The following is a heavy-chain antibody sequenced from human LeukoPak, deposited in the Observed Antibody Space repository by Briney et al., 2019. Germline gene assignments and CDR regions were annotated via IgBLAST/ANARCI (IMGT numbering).Heavy chain of an antibody. V-gene: IGHV3-30*04. CDR3: ARGGQYDTSGYYPIDY. J-gene: IGHJ4*02. CDR1: GFTFSDYS. Sequence: GGSLRLSCAASGFTFSDYSMHWVRQTPGKGLEWVALIAYDGDNKYYADSVKGRFTISRDNSKNTLFLQMNSLRAEDTAVYYCARGGQYDTSGYYPIDYWGQATLVTVSS. D-gene: IGHD3-22*01. CDR2: IAYDGDNK.